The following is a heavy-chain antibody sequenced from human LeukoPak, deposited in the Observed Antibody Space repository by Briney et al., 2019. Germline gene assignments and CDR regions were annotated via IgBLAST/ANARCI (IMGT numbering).Heavy chain of an antibody. CDR3: ARGQGISMAGRIFDL. D-gene: IGHD3-10*01. V-gene: IGHV3-53*01. Sequence: GGSLRLSCAASGFTVSSKYMSWVRQAPGKGLEWVSVFYSGGSTYYADPVKGRFTISRDNSKNTLYLQMSSLRAEDTAVYYCARGQGISMAGRIFDLWGRGTLVTVSS. CDR2: FYSGGST. J-gene: IGHJ2*01. CDR1: GFTVSSKY.